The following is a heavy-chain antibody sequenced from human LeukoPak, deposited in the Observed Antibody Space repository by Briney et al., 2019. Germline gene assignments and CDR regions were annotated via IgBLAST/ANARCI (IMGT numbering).Heavy chain of an antibody. Sequence: ASVKVSCKSSGYSFTGYYMHWVRQAPGQGLEGMGWINPNSGDTGYAQKFQGRVTMTRDMSITTTYMELTRLTSDDTALYYCARWDGYSSSPDYWGQGSLVTVSS. CDR1: GYSFTGYY. CDR3: ARWDGYSSSPDY. D-gene: IGHD6-13*01. V-gene: IGHV1-2*02. J-gene: IGHJ4*02. CDR2: INPNSGDT.